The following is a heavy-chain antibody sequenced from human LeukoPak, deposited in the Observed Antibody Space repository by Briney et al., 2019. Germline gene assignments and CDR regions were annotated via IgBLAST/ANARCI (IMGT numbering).Heavy chain of an antibody. J-gene: IGHJ5*02. CDR3: ARGRSIVLMVFPSPFDP. CDR1: GGSFSGYY. Sequence: SETLSLTCAVYGGSFSGYYWSWIRQPPGKGLEWIGEINHSGSTNYNPSLKSRVTISVDTSKNQFSLKLSSVTAADTAVYYCARGRSIVLMVFPSPFDPWGQGTLVTASS. D-gene: IGHD2-8*01. V-gene: IGHV4-34*01. CDR2: INHSGST.